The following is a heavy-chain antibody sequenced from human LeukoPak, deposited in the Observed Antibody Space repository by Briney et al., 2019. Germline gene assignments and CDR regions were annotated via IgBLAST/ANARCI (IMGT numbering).Heavy chain of an antibody. D-gene: IGHD3-10*01. CDR2: INNSGVT. V-gene: IGHV4-34*01. Sequence: PSETLSLTCAVHNGSFSGYYWTWIRQAPGKGLEWIGEINNSGVTYYNPSLKSRVTVSRDTSKIQFSLQLKSVSAADTAVYYCARGGTTHYYGSGTSLWVQGTLVIVSS. J-gene: IGHJ4*02. CDR1: NGSFSGYY. CDR3: ARGGTTHYYGSGTSL.